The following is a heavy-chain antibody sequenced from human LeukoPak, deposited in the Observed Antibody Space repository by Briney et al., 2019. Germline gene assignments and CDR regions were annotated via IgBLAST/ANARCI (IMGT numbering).Heavy chain of an antibody. CDR3: ARNSRVASTSGLNY. CDR2: ITPIFGEA. CDR1: GGTFTSYL. D-gene: IGHD5-12*01. V-gene: IGHV1-69*13. J-gene: IGHJ4*02. Sequence: SVTVSFTVSGGTFTSYLISWVRQAPGQGLEWMGEITPIFGEAQNAEKFQGRVTITADEPTSTVYMQLTSLRLDDTAMYYCARNSRVASTSGLNYWGQGTLVTVSS.